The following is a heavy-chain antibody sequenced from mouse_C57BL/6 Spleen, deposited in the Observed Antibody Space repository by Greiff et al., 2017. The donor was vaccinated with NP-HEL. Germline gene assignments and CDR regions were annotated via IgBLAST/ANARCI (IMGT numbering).Heavy chain of an antibody. D-gene: IGHD3-3*01. V-gene: IGHV1-4*01. J-gene: IGHJ4*01. CDR2: INPSSSYT. Sequence: QVQLQQSGAELARPGASVKMSCKASGYTFTSYTMHWVKQRPGQGLEWIGYINPSSSYTKYNQKFKDKATLTADKSSSPAYMQLSSLTSEDSAVYYCARQEWDRAMDYWGQGTSVTVSS. CDR1: GYTFTSYT. CDR3: ARQEWDRAMDY.